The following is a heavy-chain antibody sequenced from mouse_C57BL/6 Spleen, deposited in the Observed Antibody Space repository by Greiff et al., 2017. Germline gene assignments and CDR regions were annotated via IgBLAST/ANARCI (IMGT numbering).Heavy chain of an antibody. Sequence: VQLQQSGAELVRPGTSVKVSCKASGYAFTNYLIEWVKQRPGQGLEWIGVINPGSGGTNYNEKFKGKATLTADKSSSTAYMQLSSLTSEDSAVYFCAREDGYDFAYWGQGTLVTVSA. CDR3: AREDGYDFAY. CDR1: GYAFTNYL. D-gene: IGHD2-2*01. CDR2: INPGSGGT. J-gene: IGHJ3*01. V-gene: IGHV1-54*01.